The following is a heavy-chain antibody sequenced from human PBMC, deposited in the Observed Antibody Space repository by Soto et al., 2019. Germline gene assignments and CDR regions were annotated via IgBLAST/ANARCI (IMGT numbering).Heavy chain of an antibody. D-gene: IGHD3-10*01. J-gene: IGHJ6*02. CDR1: GYTFTSYY. V-gene: IGHV1-46*01. CDR3: ARDIERGGFGEFFRYYYYYGMDV. CDR2: INPSGGST. Sequence: ASVKVSCKASGYTFTSYYMHWVRQAPGQGLEWMGIINPSGGSTSYAQKFQGRVTMTRDTSTSTVYMELSSLRSEDTAVYYCARDIERGGFGEFFRYYYYYGMDVWGQGTTVTVSS.